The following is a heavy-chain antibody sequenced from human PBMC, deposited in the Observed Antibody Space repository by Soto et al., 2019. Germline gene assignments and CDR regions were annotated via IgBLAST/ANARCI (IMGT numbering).Heavy chain of an antibody. Sequence: ASLKVSCKASGYTFTSYGISWVRQAPGQGLEWMGWISAYNGNTNYAQKLQGRVTMTTDTSTSTAYMELRSLRSDDTAVYYCARARVEYSSSWINWFDPWGQGTLVTVSS. CDR3: ARARVEYSSSWINWFDP. V-gene: IGHV1-18*01. CDR2: ISAYNGNT. D-gene: IGHD6-13*01. J-gene: IGHJ5*02. CDR1: GYTFTSYG.